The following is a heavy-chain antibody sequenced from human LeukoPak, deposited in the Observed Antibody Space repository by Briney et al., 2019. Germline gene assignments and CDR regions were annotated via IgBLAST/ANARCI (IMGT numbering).Heavy chain of an antibody. CDR1: GFTFSSYA. CDR3: ARGNPSKPFDY. D-gene: IGHD1-14*01. Sequence: GGSLRLSCAASGFTFSSYAMHWVRQAPGKGLEWVAVISYDGSNKYYADSVKGRFTISRDNSKNTLYLQMNSLRAEDTAVYYFARGNPSKPFDYWGQGTLVTVPS. V-gene: IGHV3-30-3*01. J-gene: IGHJ4*02. CDR2: ISYDGSNK.